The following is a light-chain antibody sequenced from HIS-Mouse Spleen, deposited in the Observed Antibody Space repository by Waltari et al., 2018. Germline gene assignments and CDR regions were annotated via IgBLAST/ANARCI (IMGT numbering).Light chain of an antibody. J-gene: IGLJ1*01. CDR3: CSYAGSSTYV. CDR1: SSDVGSYNI. Sequence: QSALTQPASVSGSPGQSITISCTGTSSDVGSYNIFSWYQQPPGKAPKLMIYEGSKRPSGVSNRFSGSKSGNTASLTISGLQAEDEADYYCCSYAGSSTYVFGTGTKVTVL. V-gene: IGLV2-23*01. CDR2: EGS.